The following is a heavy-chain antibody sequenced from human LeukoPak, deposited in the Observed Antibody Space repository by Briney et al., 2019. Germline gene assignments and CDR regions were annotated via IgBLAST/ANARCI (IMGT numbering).Heavy chain of an antibody. V-gene: IGHV3-48*01. Sequence: GGSLRLSCAASGFTFSSYSMNWVRQAPGKGLEWVAYISSSSSTIYYADSVKGRFTISRVNAKNSLYLQMNSLRAEDTAVYYCARGRDFWSGYPYFDYWGQGTLVTVSS. D-gene: IGHD3-3*01. CDR1: GFTFSSYS. CDR2: ISSSSSTI. J-gene: IGHJ4*02. CDR3: ARGRDFWSGYPYFDY.